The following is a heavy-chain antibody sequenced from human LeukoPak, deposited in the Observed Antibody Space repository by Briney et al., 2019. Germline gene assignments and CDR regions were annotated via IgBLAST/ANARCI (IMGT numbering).Heavy chain of an antibody. CDR2: IIPIFGTA. V-gene: IGHV1-69*13. CDR3: ARDSAGYDFWSGYYGY. Sequence: ASVKVSCKASGGTFSSYAISWVRQAPGQGLEWMGGIIPIFGTANYAQKFQGRVTITADESTSTAYMELSSLRSEDTAVYYCARDSAGYDFWSGYYGYWGQGTLVNVSS. J-gene: IGHJ4*02. CDR1: GGTFSSYA. D-gene: IGHD3-3*01.